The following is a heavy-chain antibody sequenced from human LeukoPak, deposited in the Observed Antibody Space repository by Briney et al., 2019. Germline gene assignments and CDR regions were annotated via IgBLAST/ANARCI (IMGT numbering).Heavy chain of an antibody. V-gene: IGHV4-4*07. CDR2: IYTSGST. D-gene: IGHD6-25*01. Sequence: KPSETLSLTCTVSGGSISSCYWSWIRQPAGKGLEWIGRIYTSGSTNYNPSLKSRVTMSVDTSKNQFSLKLSSVTAADTAVYYCARDCKETPYSSARVAYYYYYMDVWGKGTTVTVSS. CDR3: ARDCKETPYSSARVAYYYYYMDV. J-gene: IGHJ6*03. CDR1: GGSISSCY.